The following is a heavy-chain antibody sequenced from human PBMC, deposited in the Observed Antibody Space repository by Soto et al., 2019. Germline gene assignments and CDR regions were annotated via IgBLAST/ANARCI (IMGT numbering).Heavy chain of an antibody. CDR3: ARHSSSSQFDY. J-gene: IGHJ4*02. CDR1: GFTVSSNY. CDR2: IYSGGST. V-gene: IGHV3-53*01. Sequence: EVQLVESGGGLIQPGGSLRLSCAASGFTVSSNYMSWVRQAPGKGLEWVSVIYSGGSTYYADSVKGRFTISRDSSKNTLYLQMNSLRAEDTAVYYCARHSSSSQFDYWGQGTLVTVSS. D-gene: IGHD6-6*01.